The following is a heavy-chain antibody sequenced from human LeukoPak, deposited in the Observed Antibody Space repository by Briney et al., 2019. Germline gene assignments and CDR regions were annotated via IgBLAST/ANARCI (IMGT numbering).Heavy chain of an antibody. J-gene: IGHJ6*02. CDR1: GGSISSYY. CDR2: IYYSGST. V-gene: IGHV4-59*01. CDR3: ARDRRIVNYYYGMDV. Sequence: PSETLSLTCTVSGGSISSYYWSSIRQPPGKGLEWIGYIYYSGSTNYNPSLKSRVTISVDTSKNQFSLKLSSVTAADTAVYYCARDRRIVNYYYGMDVWGQGTTVTVSS. D-gene: IGHD1-26*01.